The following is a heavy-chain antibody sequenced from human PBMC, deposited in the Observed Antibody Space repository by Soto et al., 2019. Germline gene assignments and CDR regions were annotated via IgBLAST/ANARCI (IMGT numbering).Heavy chain of an antibody. V-gene: IGHV1-69*02. D-gene: IGHD3-10*01. Sequence: SVKVSCKASGGTFSSYTISWVRQAPGQGLEWMGRIIPILGIANYAQKFQGRVTITADKSTSTAYMELSSLRSEDTAVYYCASLLRPGSDYYYYMDVWGKGTTVTVSS. J-gene: IGHJ6*03. CDR2: IIPILGIA. CDR1: GGTFSSYT. CDR3: ASLLRPGSDYYYYMDV.